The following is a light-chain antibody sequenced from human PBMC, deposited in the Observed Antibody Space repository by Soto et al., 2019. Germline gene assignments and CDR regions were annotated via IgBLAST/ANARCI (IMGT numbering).Light chain of an antibody. CDR1: QSVHKW. J-gene: IGKJ1*01. V-gene: IGKV1-5*01. CDR2: DAS. CDR3: QQYHSSSLT. Sequence: DIQLTQSPPALSASVGDRVTITCRASQSVHKWLAWYQQKPGKAPKVLIYDASTLETGVPSRFSGSGSGTAFALTISTLHPTDSATYSGQQYHSSSLTFAQGTKVEI.